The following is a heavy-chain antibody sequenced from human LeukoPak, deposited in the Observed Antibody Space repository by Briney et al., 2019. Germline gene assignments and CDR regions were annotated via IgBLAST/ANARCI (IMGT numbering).Heavy chain of an antibody. CDR3: AAYSGSYGGWYLHPMGL. V-gene: IGHV4-59*01. J-gene: IGHJ6*02. Sequence: SETLSLTCTVSAGSISSFYWSWIRQPPGKGLEWIGHVYYSGSTDYNPSLKSRVTISVDTSKNQFSLKLTSVTAADTAVYYCAAYSGSYGGWYLHPMGLWGQGITVTVSS. CDR1: AGSISSFY. D-gene: IGHD1-26*01. CDR2: VYYSGST.